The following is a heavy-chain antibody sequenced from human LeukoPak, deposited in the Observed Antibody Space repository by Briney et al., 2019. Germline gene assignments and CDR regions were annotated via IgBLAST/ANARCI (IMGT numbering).Heavy chain of an antibody. CDR3: ARGGVGLVIIPGWEYDYYGMDV. Sequence: GGSLRLSCAASGFTLSSYSMNWVRQAPGKGLEWVSSINISSTYKYYADSVKGRFTISRDNAKNSLYLQMNSLRAEDTAVYYCARGGVGLVIIPGWEYDYYGMDVWGQGTTVTVSS. CDR1: GFTLSSYS. CDR2: INISSTYK. D-gene: IGHD3/OR15-3a*01. V-gene: IGHV3-21*01. J-gene: IGHJ6*02.